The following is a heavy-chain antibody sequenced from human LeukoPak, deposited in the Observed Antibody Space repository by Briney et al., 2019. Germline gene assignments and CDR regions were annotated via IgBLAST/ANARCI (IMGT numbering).Heavy chain of an antibody. D-gene: IGHD5-18*01. CDR1: GFTFDDYA. CDR3: AKGGYSYGIEVDY. CDR2: ISGDGGST. V-gene: IGHV3-43*02. Sequence: PGGSLRLSCAASGFTFDDYAMHWVRQAPGKGLEWGSFISGDGGSTYYADSVKGRFTISRDNSKNSLYLQMNSLRTEDTALYYCAKGGYSYGIEVDYWGQGTLVTVSS. J-gene: IGHJ4*02.